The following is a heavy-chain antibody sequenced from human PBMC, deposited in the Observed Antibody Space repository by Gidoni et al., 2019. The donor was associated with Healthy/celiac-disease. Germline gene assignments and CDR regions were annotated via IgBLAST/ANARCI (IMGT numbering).Heavy chain of an antibody. CDR3: ARGSGSGGKRMYYYYYGMDV. J-gene: IGHJ6*02. Sequence: QVQLQQWGAGLLKPSATLSLTCAVYGGSFSGYYWSWIRQPPGKGLEWIGEINHSGSTNYNPSLKSRVTISVDTSKNQFSLKLSSVTAADTAVYYCARGSGSGGKRMYYYYYGMDVWGQGTTVTVSS. V-gene: IGHV4-34*01. D-gene: IGHD2-15*01. CDR1: GGSFSGYY. CDR2: INHSGST.